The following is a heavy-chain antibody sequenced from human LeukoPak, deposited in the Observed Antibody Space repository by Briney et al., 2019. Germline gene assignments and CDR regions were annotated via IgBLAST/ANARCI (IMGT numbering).Heavy chain of an antibody. D-gene: IGHD3-3*01. J-gene: IGHJ4*02. CDR2: IKRDGSEK. CDR1: GFTFSSYW. V-gene: IGHV3-7*01. CDR3: AREDPIFGVVKGDY. Sequence: GGSLRLSCAASGFTFSSYWMSWVRQAPGKGLEWVANIKRDGSEKYYVDSVKGRFTISRDNAENSLYLEVNSLRAEDTAVYYCAREDPIFGVVKGDYWGQGTLVTVSS.